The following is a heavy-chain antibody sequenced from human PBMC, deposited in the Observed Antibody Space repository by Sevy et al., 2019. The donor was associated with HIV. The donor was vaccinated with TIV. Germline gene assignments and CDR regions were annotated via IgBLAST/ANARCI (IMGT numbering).Heavy chain of an antibody. J-gene: IGHJ6*02. V-gene: IGHV3-7*01. CDR1: GFTFSSYW. D-gene: IGHD3-16*01. Sequence: GGSLRLSCAASGFTFSSYWMSWVRQAPGKGLEWVANIKQDGSEKYYVDSVKGRFTISRDNAKNSLYLQMNSLRAEDTAVYYCARVTPPRGVYDYVWGFYGMDVWGQGTTVTVSS. CDR2: IKQDGSEK. CDR3: ARVTPPRGVYDYVWGFYGMDV.